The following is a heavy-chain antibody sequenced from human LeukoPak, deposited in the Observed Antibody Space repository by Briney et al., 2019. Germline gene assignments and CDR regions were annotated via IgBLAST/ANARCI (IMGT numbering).Heavy chain of an antibody. Sequence: PGGSLRLSCAASGFTFSSYGMHWVRQAPGKGLEWVAFIRYDGSNKYYADSVKGRFTISRDNSKNTLYLQMNSLRAEDTAVYYCAKDPISGWYGGSYWGQGTLVTVSS. J-gene: IGHJ4*02. CDR2: IRYDGSNK. D-gene: IGHD6-19*01. CDR1: GFTFSSYG. CDR3: AKDPISGWYGGSY. V-gene: IGHV3-30*02.